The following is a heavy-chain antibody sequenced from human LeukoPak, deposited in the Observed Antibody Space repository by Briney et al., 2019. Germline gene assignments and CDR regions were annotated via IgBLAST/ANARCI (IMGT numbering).Heavy chain of an antibody. CDR1: GGSFSGYY. CDR3: ARDRRYSSGWYGSYYFDY. Sequence: SETPSLTCAVYGGSFSGYYWSWIRQPPGKGLEWIGEINHSGSTNYNPSLKSRVTISVDTSKNQFSLKLSSVTAADTAVYYCARDRRYSSGWYGSYYFDYWGQGTLVTVSS. CDR2: INHSGST. J-gene: IGHJ4*02. V-gene: IGHV4-34*01. D-gene: IGHD6-19*01.